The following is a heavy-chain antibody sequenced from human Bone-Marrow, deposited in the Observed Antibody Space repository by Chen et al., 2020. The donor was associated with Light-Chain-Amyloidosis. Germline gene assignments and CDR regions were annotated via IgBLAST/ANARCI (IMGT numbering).Heavy chain of an antibody. J-gene: IGHJ4*02. Sequence: EVQLVESGGGVVQPGGSLRLSCAASGFTFDDYAMHWVRQAPGKGLEWVSLISGDGGSTYYADSVKGRFTISRDNSKNSLYLQMNSLRTEDTALHYCAKDKRGSSSSWSHYFDYWGQGTLVTVSS. CDR1: GFTFDDYA. D-gene: IGHD6-13*01. CDR2: ISGDGGST. V-gene: IGHV3-43*02. CDR3: AKDKRGSSSSWSHYFDY.